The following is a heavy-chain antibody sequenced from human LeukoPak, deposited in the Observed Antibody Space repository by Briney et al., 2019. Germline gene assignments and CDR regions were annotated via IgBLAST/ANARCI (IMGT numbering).Heavy chain of an antibody. J-gene: IGHJ4*02. CDR2: IYTTGTT. Sequence: SETLSLTCTVSGASIKSYYWGWIRQPAGKALEWIGRIYTTGTTYYNPSLKSRVTMSVDMSKNQFSLKLTSVTAADTAVYYCASAGYTASSYILDYWGQGTLVSVSS. CDR3: ASAGYTASSYILDY. CDR1: GASIKSYY. D-gene: IGHD5-24*01. V-gene: IGHV4-4*07.